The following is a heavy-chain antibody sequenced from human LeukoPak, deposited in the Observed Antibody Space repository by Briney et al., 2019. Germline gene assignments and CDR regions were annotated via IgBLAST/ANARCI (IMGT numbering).Heavy chain of an antibody. CDR1: GFSFSSYG. CDR3: ARDLGPAPGISVGGSGFGY. Sequence: GRSLRLSCTASGFSFSSYGMHWVRQAPGKGLEWVASIWYDGSNTNYVDSVKGRFTISRDNSKNTLYLQMNSLRAEDTAVYYCARDLGPAPGISVGGSGFGYWGQGTLVTVSS. D-gene: IGHD6-19*01. CDR2: IWYDGSNT. J-gene: IGHJ4*02. V-gene: IGHV3-33*01.